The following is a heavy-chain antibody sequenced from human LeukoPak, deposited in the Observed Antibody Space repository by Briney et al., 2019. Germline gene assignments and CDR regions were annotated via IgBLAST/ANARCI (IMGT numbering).Heavy chain of an antibody. V-gene: IGHV4-38-2*02. CDR1: GYSISSGYY. CDR3: ARGARYIAARHAYSY. J-gene: IGHJ4*02. D-gene: IGHD6-6*01. CDR2: INHSGST. Sequence: SETLSLTCTVSGYSISSGYYWGWIRQPPRKGLEWIGEINHSGSTNYNPSLKSRVTISVDTSKNQFSLKLSSVTAADTAVYYCARGARYIAARHAYSYWGQGTLVTVSS.